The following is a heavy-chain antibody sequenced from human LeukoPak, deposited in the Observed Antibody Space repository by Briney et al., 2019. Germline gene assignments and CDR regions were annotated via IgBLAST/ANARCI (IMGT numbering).Heavy chain of an antibody. CDR3: ALVRGPSWFDP. CDR1: GGTFSSYA. V-gene: IGHV1-69*04. Sequence: SVKVSCKASGGTFSSYAISWVRQAPGQGLEWMGRIIPILGIANYAQKFQGRVTITADKSTSTAYMELSSLRPEDTAVYYCALVRGPSWFDPWGQGTLVPVSS. J-gene: IGHJ5*02. D-gene: IGHD3-10*01. CDR2: IIPILGIA.